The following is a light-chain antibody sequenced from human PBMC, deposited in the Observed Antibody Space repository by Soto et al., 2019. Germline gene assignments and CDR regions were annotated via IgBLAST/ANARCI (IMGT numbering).Light chain of an antibody. V-gene: IGKV1-39*01. Sequence: DIQMTQSPSSLSASVGDRVTITCRARQNIGSYLNWYHQRPGKAPKLLIYAASSLQTGVPSRSSGSGSGRDFALTFSGLQAEDFGTYYCQQSSTPPFTFGPGTIVDIK. J-gene: IGKJ3*01. CDR3: QQSSTPPFT. CDR2: AAS. CDR1: QNIGSY.